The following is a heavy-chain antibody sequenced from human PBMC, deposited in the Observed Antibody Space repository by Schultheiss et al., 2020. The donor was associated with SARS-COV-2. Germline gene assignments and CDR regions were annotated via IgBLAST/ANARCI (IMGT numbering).Heavy chain of an antibody. J-gene: IGHJ6*02. CDR1: GFTFSSYW. CDR3: ARAAYGLGSSIYYGLDV. Sequence: GESLKISCAASGFTFSSYWMSWVRQAPGKGLEWVSAISGSGGSTYYADSVKGRFTISRDNAKNSLYLQMNGLRAEDTAVYYCARAAYGLGSSIYYGLDVWGQGTTVTVSS. CDR2: ISGSGGST. D-gene: IGHD3-10*01. V-gene: IGHV3-23*01.